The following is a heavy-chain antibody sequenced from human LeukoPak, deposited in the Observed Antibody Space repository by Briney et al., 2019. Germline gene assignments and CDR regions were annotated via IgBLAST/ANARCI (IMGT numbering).Heavy chain of an antibody. Sequence: PSETLSLTCTVSGGSISSSSYYWGWIRQPPGKGLEWIGSIYYSGSTYYNPSLKNRVTISVDTSKNQFSLKLSSVTAADTAVYYCARLDIVVVPAATDAFDIWGQGTMVTVSS. CDR2: IYYSGST. J-gene: IGHJ3*02. D-gene: IGHD2-2*01. CDR1: GGSISSSSYY. CDR3: ARLDIVVVPAATDAFDI. V-gene: IGHV4-39*01.